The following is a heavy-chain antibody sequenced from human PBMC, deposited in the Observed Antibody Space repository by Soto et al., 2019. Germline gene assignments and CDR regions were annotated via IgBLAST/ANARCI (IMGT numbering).Heavy chain of an antibody. V-gene: IGHV3-33*01. J-gene: IGHJ4*02. CDR2: IWYDGSNK. CDR3: ARENGGWLDY. Sequence: QVQLVESGGGVVQPGRSLRLSCAASGFTFSSYGMHWVRQAPGKGLEWVAVIWYDGSNKYYADSVKGRFTISRDNSKNTLYLQMNSLRAEDTAVYYWARENGGWLDYWGQGTLVTVSS. CDR1: GFTFSSYG. D-gene: IGHD6-19*01.